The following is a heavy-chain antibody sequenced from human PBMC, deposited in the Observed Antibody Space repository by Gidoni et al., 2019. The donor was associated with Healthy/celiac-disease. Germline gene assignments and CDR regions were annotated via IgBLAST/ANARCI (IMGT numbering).Heavy chain of an antibody. J-gene: IGHJ4*02. V-gene: IGHV3-30-3*01. CDR1: GFPFSSYA. CDR3: AREAGIVVVVAHPPFDY. CDR2: ISYDGSNK. Sequence: QVQLVESGGGVVQPGRSLSLSCEASGFPFSSYAMHWVRQAPGKGLEWVAVISYDGSNKYDADSVKGRFTISRDNSKNTLYLQMNSLRAEDTAVYYCAREAGIVVVVAHPPFDYWGQGTLVTVSS. D-gene: IGHD2-15*01.